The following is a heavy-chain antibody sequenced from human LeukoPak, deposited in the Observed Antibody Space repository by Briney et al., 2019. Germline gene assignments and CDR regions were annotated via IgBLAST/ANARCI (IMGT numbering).Heavy chain of an antibody. D-gene: IGHD4-17*01. CDR1: GGSISSGGYS. CDR3: ARVRDGDYYFDY. J-gene: IGHJ4*02. CDR2: IYHSGST. V-gene: IGHV4-30-2*01. Sequence: SQTLSLTCAVSGGSISSGGYSWSWIRQPPGKGLEGIGYIYHSGSTYYNPSLKSRVTISVDRSKNQFSLKLSSVTAADTAVYYCARVRDGDYYFDYWGQGTLLTVSS.